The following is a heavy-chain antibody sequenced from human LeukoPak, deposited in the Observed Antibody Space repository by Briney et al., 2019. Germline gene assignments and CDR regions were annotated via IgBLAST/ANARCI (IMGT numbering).Heavy chain of an antibody. CDR2: INPNSGGT. V-gene: IGHV1-2*02. J-gene: IGHJ4*02. CDR3: ARVLYYYGSGSYYYLGY. CDR1: GYTFTGYY. D-gene: IGHD3-10*01. Sequence: ASVKVSCKASGYTFTGYYMHWVRQAPGQGLEWMGWINPNSGGTNYAQKFQGRVTMTRDASISTAYMELSRLRSDDTAVYYCARVLYYYGSGSYYYLGYWGQGTLVTVSS.